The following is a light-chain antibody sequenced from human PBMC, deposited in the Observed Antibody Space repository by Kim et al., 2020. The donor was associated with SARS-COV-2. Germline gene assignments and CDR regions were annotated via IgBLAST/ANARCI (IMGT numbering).Light chain of an antibody. V-gene: IGLV1-40*01. CDR3: QSYDSSLSGSGV. Sequence: VTISCTGSSSNIGAGYDVHWYQQLPGTTPKLLIYGNSNRPSGVPDRFSGSKSGTSASLAITGLQAEDEADYYCQSYDSSLSGSGVFGGGTQLTVL. CDR1: SSNIGAGYD. J-gene: IGLJ2*01. CDR2: GNS.